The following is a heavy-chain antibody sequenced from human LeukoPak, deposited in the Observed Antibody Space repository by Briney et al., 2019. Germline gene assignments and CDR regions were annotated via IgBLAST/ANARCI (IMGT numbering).Heavy chain of an antibody. V-gene: IGHV7-4-1*02. CDR1: GYTFTSYA. D-gene: IGHD6-13*01. J-gene: IGHJ6*02. Sequence: ASVKVSCKASGYTFTSYAMNWVRQAPGQGLEWMGWINTNTGNPTYAQGFTGRFVFSLDTSVSTAYLQISSLRAEDTAVYYCAREIAAAGTHYYYGMDVWGQGTTVTVSS. CDR3: AREIAAAGTHYYYGMDV. CDR2: INTNTGNP.